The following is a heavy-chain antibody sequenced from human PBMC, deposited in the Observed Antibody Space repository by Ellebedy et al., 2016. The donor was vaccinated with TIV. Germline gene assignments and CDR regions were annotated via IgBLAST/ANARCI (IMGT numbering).Heavy chain of an antibody. V-gene: IGHV5-10-1*01. CDR1: GYSFTNYW. J-gene: IGHJ4*02. Sequence: GESLKISCNVSGYSFTNYWISWVRQMPGKRLEWLGKIDPSYSYTGYSPSFHGHITMSTDKSIGVAYLQWSSLQASEPALYYCARHLGSGGDFDYWGQGTLLTDSS. CDR3: ARHLGSGGDFDY. D-gene: IGHD3-10*01. CDR2: IDPSYSYT.